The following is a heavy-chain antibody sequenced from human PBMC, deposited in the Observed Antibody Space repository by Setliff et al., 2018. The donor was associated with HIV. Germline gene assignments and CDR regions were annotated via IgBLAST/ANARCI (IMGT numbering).Heavy chain of an antibody. Sequence: PSETLSLTCSVSGVSINRTDHYWGWIRQSPGKRLEWLGRIRSKPKNYATSYAASVRGRFTISRDDSKNTAYLQMNSLKTEDTAVYYCSSPLHDNSGYYYSWGQGTLVTVSS. J-gene: IGHJ5*02. V-gene: IGHV3-73*01. CDR2: IRSKPKNYAT. CDR1: GVSINRTDH. CDR3: SSPLHDNSGYYYS. D-gene: IGHD3-22*01.